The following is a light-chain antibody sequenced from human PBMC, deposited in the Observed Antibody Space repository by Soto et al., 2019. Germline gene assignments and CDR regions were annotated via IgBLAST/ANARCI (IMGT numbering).Light chain of an antibody. CDR2: GAS. CDR3: HQRSNWPLT. J-gene: IGKJ4*01. V-gene: IGKV3-11*01. Sequence: EIVLTQSPATLSLSPGERATLSCRASQSVSSSLAWYQQKPGQAPRLLIYGASTRATGIPARFSGSGSGTDFTLTISSLEPEDFAVYYCHQRSNWPLTFGGGTKVDIK. CDR1: QSVSSS.